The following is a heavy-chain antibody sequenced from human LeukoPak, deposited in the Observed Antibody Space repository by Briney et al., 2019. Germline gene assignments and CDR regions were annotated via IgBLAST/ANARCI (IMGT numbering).Heavy chain of an antibody. J-gene: IGHJ5*02. CDR2: IYSGGST. D-gene: IGHD4-11*01. CDR1: GYTVSSNY. V-gene: IGHV3-66*01. Sequence: GGSLRLYCAASGYTVSSNYMSWVRQAPGKGLEWVSVIYSGGSTYYADSVKGRFTISRDNSKNTLYLQMNSLRAEDTAVYYCASYSRVSVISWGQGTLVTVSS. CDR3: ASYSRVSVIS.